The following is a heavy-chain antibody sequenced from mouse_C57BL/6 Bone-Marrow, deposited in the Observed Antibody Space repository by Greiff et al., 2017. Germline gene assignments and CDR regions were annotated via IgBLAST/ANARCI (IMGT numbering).Heavy chain of an antibody. V-gene: IGHV1-64*01. D-gene: IGHD2-4*01. Sequence: QVQLQQSGAELVKPGASVKLSCKASGYTFTNYWMHWVKQRPGQGLEWIGMMHPNGGSPDYNEKFKSEATLSVDKSSRTAYMELSSLTSEDSAVYYCARSYEYDGYTMDYWGQGTSVTVSS. CDR1: GYTFTNYW. J-gene: IGHJ4*01. CDR3: ARSYEYDGYTMDY. CDR2: MHPNGGSP.